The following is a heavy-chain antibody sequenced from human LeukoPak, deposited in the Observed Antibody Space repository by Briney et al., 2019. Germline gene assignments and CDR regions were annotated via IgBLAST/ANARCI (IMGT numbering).Heavy chain of an antibody. V-gene: IGHV1-2*04. CDR2: INPNSGGT. J-gene: IGHJ5*02. Sequence: ASVKVSCKASGYTFTGYYMHWVRQAPGQGLEWMGWINPNSGGTNYAQEFQGWVTMTRDTSISTAYMELSRLRSDDTAVYYCARDPCSGGSCYANWFDPWGQGTLVTVSS. CDR1: GYTFTGYY. CDR3: ARDPCSGGSCYANWFDP. D-gene: IGHD2-15*01.